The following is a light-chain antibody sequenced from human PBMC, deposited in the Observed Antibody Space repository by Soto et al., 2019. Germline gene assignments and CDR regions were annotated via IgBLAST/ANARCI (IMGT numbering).Light chain of an antibody. Sequence: DIQMTQSPSTLSASVGDGVTITCRASQRISTWLAWYQQKPGKAPKLLISDASSLETGVPSRFSGSGSGTEFTLTISSLQPEDFATYYCLQDFNYPWTFGQGTKVDIK. CDR3: LQDFNYPWT. CDR1: QRISTW. J-gene: IGKJ1*01. CDR2: DAS. V-gene: IGKV1-5*01.